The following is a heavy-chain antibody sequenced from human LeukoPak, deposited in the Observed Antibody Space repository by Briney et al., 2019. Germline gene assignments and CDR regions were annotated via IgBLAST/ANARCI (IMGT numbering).Heavy chain of an antibody. CDR1: GFSFSSYW. J-gene: IGHJ6*02. Sequence: GGSLRLSCAASGFSFSSYWMNWARQDPGKGLEWVASINHNGNVNYYVDSVKGRFTISRDNAKNSLYLQMSNLRAEDTAVYFCARGGGLDVWGQGATVTVSS. V-gene: IGHV3-7*03. D-gene: IGHD3-16*01. CDR2: INHNGNVN. CDR3: ARGGGLDV.